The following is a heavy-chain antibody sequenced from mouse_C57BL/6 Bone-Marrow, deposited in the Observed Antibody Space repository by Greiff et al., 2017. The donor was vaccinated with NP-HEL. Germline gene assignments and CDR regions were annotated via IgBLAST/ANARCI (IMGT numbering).Heavy chain of an antibody. CDR2: IDPSDSYT. J-gene: IGHJ4*01. CDR3: ARNVDYLYAMDY. D-gene: IGHD1-1*02. CDR1: GYTFTSYW. V-gene: IGHV1-50*01. Sequence: QVQLQQPGAELVKPGASVKLSCKASGYTFTSYWMQWVKQRPGQGLEWIGEIDPSDSYTNYNQKFKGKATLTVDTSSSTAYMQLSGLTSEDSAVYYCARNVDYLYAMDYWGQGTSVTVSS.